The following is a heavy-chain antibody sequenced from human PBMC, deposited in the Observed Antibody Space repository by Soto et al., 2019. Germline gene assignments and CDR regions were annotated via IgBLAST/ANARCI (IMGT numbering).Heavy chain of an antibody. CDR1: GYSFISYW. D-gene: IGHD6-13*01. CDR3: ARTAAAGKYYYGVDV. V-gene: IGHV5-51*01. Sequence: LGESLKISCKGSGYSFISYWIGWVRQMPGKGLEWMGIIYPGDSDTRYSPSFQGQVTISADKSISTAYLQWSSLKASDTAMYYCARTAAAGKYYYGVDVWGQGTTVTVS. CDR2: IYPGDSDT. J-gene: IGHJ6*02.